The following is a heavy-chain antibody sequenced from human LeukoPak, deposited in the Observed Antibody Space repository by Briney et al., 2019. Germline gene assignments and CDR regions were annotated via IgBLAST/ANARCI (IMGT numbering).Heavy chain of an antibody. CDR3: ARTASTVTTAIDY. J-gene: IGHJ4*02. D-gene: IGHD4-17*01. CDR2: IDYSGST. V-gene: IGHV4-59*01. Sequence: PSETLSLTCTVSGGSISGYHWSWIRQPPGKGLEWIGYIDYSGSTNYNPSLKSRVTISVDTSKNQFSLRLRYVTAADTAVYYCARTASTVTTAIDYWGQGTLVTVSS. CDR1: GGSISGYH.